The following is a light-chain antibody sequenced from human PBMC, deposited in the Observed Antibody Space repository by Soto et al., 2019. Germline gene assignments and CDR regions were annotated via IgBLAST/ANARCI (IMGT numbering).Light chain of an antibody. CDR2: EHN. V-gene: IGLV1-51*01. CDR1: ISNIGVNY. CDR3: ATWDSNLRAVV. Sequence: QSVLTQPPSVSAATGLKVTISCSGSISNIGVNYVSWYQQVPGTAPKLLIYEHNKRPSGIPDRFSGSTSGTSATLGITGLQTGDEGDYYCATWDSNLRAVVFGGGTKLTVL. J-gene: IGLJ2*01.